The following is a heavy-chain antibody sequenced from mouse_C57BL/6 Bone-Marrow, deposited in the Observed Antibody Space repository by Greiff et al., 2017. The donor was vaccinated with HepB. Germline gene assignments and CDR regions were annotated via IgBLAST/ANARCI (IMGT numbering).Heavy chain of an antibody. CDR2: ISGGGGNT. J-gene: IGHJ1*03. CDR1: GFTFSSYT. Sequence: EVHLVESGGGLVKPGGSLKLSCAASGFTFSSYTMSWVRQTPEKRLEWVATISGGGGNTYYPDSVKGRFTISRDNAKNTLYLQMSSLRSEDTALYYCARRREVGRYFDVWGTGTTVTVSS. V-gene: IGHV5-9*01. D-gene: IGHD1-1*01. CDR3: ARRREVGRYFDV.